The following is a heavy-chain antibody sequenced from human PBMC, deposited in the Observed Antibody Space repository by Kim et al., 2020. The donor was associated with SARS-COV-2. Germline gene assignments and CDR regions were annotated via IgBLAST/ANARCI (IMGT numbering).Heavy chain of an antibody. V-gene: IGHV4-4*02. CDR3: ASRGFHLGVDP. Sequence: YNPSLESRVTIAVNKSKNQFSLKRSSVTAADTAVYYCASRGFHLGVDPWGQGTLVTVSS. D-gene: IGHD3-10*01. J-gene: IGHJ5*02.